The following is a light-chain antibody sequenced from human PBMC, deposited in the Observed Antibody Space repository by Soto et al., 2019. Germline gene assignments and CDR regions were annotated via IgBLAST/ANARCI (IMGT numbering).Light chain of an antibody. CDR1: SSDVGASNF. Sequence: QSALTQPASVSGSPGQSITISCSGTSSDVGASNFVSWYQQYPGKAPILIIYHVTSRPSGVSNRFSASKSANTASLTISGLQAEDEAEYYCSSYTTSSNFVFGPGTQGTVL. J-gene: IGLJ1*01. CDR3: SSYTTSSNFV. V-gene: IGLV2-14*03. CDR2: HVT.